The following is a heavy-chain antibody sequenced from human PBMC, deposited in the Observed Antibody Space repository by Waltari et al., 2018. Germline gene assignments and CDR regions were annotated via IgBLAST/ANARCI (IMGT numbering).Heavy chain of an antibody. V-gene: IGHV4-34*01. J-gene: IGHJ4*02. D-gene: IGHD2-2*02. Sequence: QVQLQQWGAGLLKPSETLSLTCAVYGGSFSGYYWSWIRQPPGKGLEWIGEINHSGSTNCNPSLKSRVTIAVDPSKNQFSLKLSSVTAADTAVYYCARGGYCSSTSCYIGLSHRSSRPLDYWGQGTLVTVSS. CDR2: INHSGST. CDR3: ARGGYCSSTSCYIGLSHRSSRPLDY. CDR1: GGSFSGYY.